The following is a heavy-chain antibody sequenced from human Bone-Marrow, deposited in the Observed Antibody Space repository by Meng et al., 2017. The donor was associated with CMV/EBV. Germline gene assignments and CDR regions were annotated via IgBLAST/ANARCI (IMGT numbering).Heavy chain of an antibody. D-gene: IGHD4-23*01. CDR1: GYTFTSYA. J-gene: IGHJ6*02. CDR3: ARVGGNSAYYYGMDV. Sequence: SVKVSCKASGYTFTSYAMNWVRQAPGQGLEWMGGIIPIFGTANYAQKFQGRVTITTDESTSTAYMELSSLRSEDTAVYYCARVGGNSAYYYGMDVWGQGTTVTVSS. CDR2: IIPIFGTA. V-gene: IGHV1-69*05.